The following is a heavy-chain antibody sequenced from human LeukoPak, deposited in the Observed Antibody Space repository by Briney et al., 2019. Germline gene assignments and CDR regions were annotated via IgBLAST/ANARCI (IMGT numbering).Heavy chain of an antibody. CDR2: ISYDGSNK. D-gene: IGHD3-22*01. CDR1: GFTFSTYA. V-gene: IGHV3-30*04. Sequence: GGSLRLSCAASGFTFSTYAMHWVRQAPGKGLEWVAVISYDGSNKYYADSVKGRFSISRDNSENTLFLQMNTLRPEDTAIYYCAKDYSSGSFFDSWGEGTLVTVSS. J-gene: IGHJ4*02. CDR3: AKDYSSGSFFDS.